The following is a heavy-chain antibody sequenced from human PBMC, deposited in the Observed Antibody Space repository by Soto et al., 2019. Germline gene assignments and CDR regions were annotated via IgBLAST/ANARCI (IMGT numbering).Heavy chain of an antibody. D-gene: IGHD2-15*01. CDR2: IYYSGST. CDR1: GGSISSYY. V-gene: IGHV4-59*01. CDR3: ARDIGYCSGGSCSTL. J-gene: IGHJ4*02. Sequence: PSETLSLTCTVPGGSISSYYWSWIRQPPGKGLEWIGYIYYSGSTNYNPSLKSRVTISVDTSKNQFSLKLSSVTAADTAVYYCARDIGYCSGGSCSTLWGQGTLVTVSS.